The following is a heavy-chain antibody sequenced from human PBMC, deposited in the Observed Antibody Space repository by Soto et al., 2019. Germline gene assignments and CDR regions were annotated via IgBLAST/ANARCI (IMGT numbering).Heavy chain of an antibody. Sequence: QVQLVESGGGVVQPGRSLRLSCAASGFTFSSYGMHWVRQAPGKGLEWVAVIWYDGSNKYYADSVKGRFTISRDNSKNTLYLKRNSRGAGDRVVYYWGRGGFCGGGSCSWLEESQPGGQAPLVTVS. J-gene: IGHJ1*01. D-gene: IGHD2-15*01. CDR3: GRGGFCGGGSCSWLEESQP. CDR1: GFTFSSYG. V-gene: IGHV3-33*01. CDR2: IWYDGSNK.